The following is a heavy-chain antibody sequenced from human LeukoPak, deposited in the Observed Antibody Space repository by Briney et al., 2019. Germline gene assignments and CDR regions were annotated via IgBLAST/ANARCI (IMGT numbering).Heavy chain of an antibody. CDR1: AFTFSSYA. V-gene: IGHV3-23*03. CDR3: ARDNGAGYYYYLDV. D-gene: IGHD6-19*01. CDR2: IYSGGST. J-gene: IGHJ6*03. Sequence: PGGSLRLSCAASAFTFSSYAMSWVRQAPGRGLEWVSVIYSGGSTYYADSVKGRFIISRDNLKNTVFLQVNSLRVEDTAVYYCARDNGAGYYYYLDVWGKGTTVTVSS.